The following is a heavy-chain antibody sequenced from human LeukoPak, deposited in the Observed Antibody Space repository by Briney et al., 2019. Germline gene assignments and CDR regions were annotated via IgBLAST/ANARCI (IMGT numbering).Heavy chain of an antibody. CDR2: IYSGGST. V-gene: IGHV3-53*01. CDR1: GFTVSSNY. Sequence: GGSLRLSCAVSGFTVSSNYMSWVRQAPGKGLEWVSVIYSGGSTYYADSVKGRFTISRDNSKNTLYLQMNSLRAENTAVYYCARDQGSVYYDSSGYPYYYYYMDVWGKGTTVTVSS. CDR3: ARDQGSVYYDSSGYPYYYYYMDV. J-gene: IGHJ6*03. D-gene: IGHD3-22*01.